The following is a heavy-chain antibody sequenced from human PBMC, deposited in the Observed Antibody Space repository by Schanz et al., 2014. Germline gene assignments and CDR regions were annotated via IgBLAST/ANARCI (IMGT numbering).Heavy chain of an antibody. V-gene: IGHV3-23*04. Sequence: EVQLVESGGGLVQPGGSLRLSCAASGFTFGDYAMSWVRQAPGKGLEWVSAISGGGGTTYYADSVKGRFTISRDNSKNTLYLQMNSLRPEDTAVYFCAKGRFGELSAFDIWGQGTMVTVSS. D-gene: IGHD3-10*01. CDR1: GFTFGDYA. CDR3: AKGRFGELSAFDI. J-gene: IGHJ3*02. CDR2: ISGGGGTT.